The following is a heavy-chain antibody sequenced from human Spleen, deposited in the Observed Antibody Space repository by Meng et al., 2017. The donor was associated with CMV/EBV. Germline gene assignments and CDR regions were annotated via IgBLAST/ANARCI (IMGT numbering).Heavy chain of an antibody. CDR1: GDASTNLD. D-gene: IGHD2-2*01. J-gene: IGHJ1*01. Sequence: GDASTNLDINWVRQAAGQGLEWVGFMNPRRETGFAPKFRGRVTMTTDTSTSTAYMELRSLRSDDTAVYYCARAVVPAATEAAEYFQHWGQGTLVTVSS. CDR3: ARAVVPAATEAAEYFQH. V-gene: IGHV1-8*01. CDR2: MNPRRET.